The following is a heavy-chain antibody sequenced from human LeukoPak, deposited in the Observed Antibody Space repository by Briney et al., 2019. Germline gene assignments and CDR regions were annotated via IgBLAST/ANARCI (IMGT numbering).Heavy chain of an antibody. CDR1: GYTFTSYD. J-gene: IGHJ5*02. D-gene: IGHD3-9*01. V-gene: IGHV1-8*01. CDR2: MNPNSGNT. CDR3: ARGNVLRYFDWLSGYDWFDP. Sequence: ASVKVSCKASGYTFTSYDINWVRQATGQGLEWMGWMNPNSGNTGYAQKFQGGVTMTRNTSISTAYMELSSLRSEDTAVYYCARGNVLRYFDWLSGYDWFDPWGQGTLVTVSS.